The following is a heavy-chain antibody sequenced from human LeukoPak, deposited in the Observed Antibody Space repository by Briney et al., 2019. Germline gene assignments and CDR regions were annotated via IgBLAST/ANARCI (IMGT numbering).Heavy chain of an antibody. J-gene: IGHJ4*02. D-gene: IGHD4-17*01. CDR1: GDSITDDY. Sequence: SETLSLTCTVSGDSITDDYYTWIRQPAGKGLEWIGRVHSGGTTNYNPSLMSRVTLSIDKSKKYISLILTSVTAADTALYYCAREAPYGANYFDYWGQGTLVTVSS. V-gene: IGHV4-4*07. CDR2: VHSGGTT. CDR3: AREAPYGANYFDY.